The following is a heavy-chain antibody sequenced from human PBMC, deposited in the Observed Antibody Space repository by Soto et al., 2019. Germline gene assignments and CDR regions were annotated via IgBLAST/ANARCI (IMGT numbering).Heavy chain of an antibody. V-gene: IGHV3-7*01. J-gene: IGHJ6*02. CDR3: ARIAATGRGWDV. CDR2: IKQDGSEE. CDR1: GFTFSSYW. D-gene: IGHD6-13*01. Sequence: EVQLVESGGGLVQPGGSLRLSCVDSGFTFSSYWMSWVRQAPVKGLEWVGNIKQDGSEENYVDSLKGRFTISRENAKNSMYLRMNSLRAEDTAVYYCARIAATGRGWDVWGQGTTVVVSS.